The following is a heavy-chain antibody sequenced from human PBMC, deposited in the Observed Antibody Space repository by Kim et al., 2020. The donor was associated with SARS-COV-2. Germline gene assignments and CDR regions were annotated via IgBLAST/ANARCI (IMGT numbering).Heavy chain of an antibody. CDR1: GYTFTGYY. V-gene: IGHV1-2*06. CDR2: INPNSGGT. J-gene: IGHJ6*03. D-gene: IGHD3-3*01. CDR3: AEGVTPITIFVVVTHYYYCYRDF. Sequence: ASVKVSCKASGYTFTGYYMHWVRQAHGQGLEWMGRINPNSGGTNYAKKFQGRVTMTRDTSISTAYMELSRLRSEDTAVYYCAEGVTPITIFVVVTHYYYCYRDFWSKGNAVTVSS.